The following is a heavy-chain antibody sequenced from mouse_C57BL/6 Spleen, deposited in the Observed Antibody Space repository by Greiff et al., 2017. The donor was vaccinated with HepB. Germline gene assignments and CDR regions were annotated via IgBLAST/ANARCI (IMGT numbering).Heavy chain of an antibody. CDR2: IYPGNSDT. J-gene: IGHJ3*01. V-gene: IGHV1-5*01. D-gene: IGHD2-4*01. Sequence: EVQLQQSGTVLARPGASVKMSCKTSGYTFTSYWMHWVKQRPGQGLEWIGAIYPGNSDTSYNQKFKGKAKLTAVTSASTAYMELSSLTNEDSAVYYCTNYDYDGIAYWGQGTLVTVSA. CDR3: TNYDYDGIAY. CDR1: GYTFTSYW.